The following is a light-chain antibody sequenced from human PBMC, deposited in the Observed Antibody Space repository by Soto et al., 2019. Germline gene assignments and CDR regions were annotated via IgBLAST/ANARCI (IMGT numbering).Light chain of an antibody. CDR1: SSDIGGYNY. Sequence: QSVLTQPPSASGSPGQSVTISCTGTSSDIGGYNYVSWYQQYPGKAPKLMIYEVSKRPSGVPDRFSGSKSGNTASLTVSGLQTEDEADYYCSSHAAGRVFGRGTKLTV. CDR3: SSHAAGRV. V-gene: IGLV2-8*01. J-gene: IGLJ3*02. CDR2: EVS.